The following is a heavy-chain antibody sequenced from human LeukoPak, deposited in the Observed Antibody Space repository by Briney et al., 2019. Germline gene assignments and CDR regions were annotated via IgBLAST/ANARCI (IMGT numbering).Heavy chain of an antibody. CDR2: IYHSGST. CDR3: ARSNYYGSGPYYMDV. D-gene: IGHD3-10*01. CDR1: GYSISSGYY. Sequence: SETLSLTCTVSGYSISSGYYWGWIRQPPGKGLEWIGSIYHSGSTYYNPSLKSRVTISVDTSKNQFSLKLSSVTAADTAVYYCARSNYYGSGPYYMDVWGKGTTVTISS. J-gene: IGHJ6*03. V-gene: IGHV4-38-2*02.